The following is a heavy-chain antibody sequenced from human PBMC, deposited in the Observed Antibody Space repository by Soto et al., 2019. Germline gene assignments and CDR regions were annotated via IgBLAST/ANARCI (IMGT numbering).Heavy chain of an antibody. D-gene: IGHD6-19*01. CDR1: GFSLSTNGVA. Sequence: QITLRESGPALVKPTQTLTLTCTFSGFSLSTNGVAVGWIRQPPGKALEWLALIFWDDDARYSPSLKSRLTIAKDNSKNQVVLIMTNMDPVDTGTYYCTHTSGHSSTGADNWGQGTQVTVSS. CDR3: THTSGHSSTGADN. V-gene: IGHV2-5*02. CDR2: IFWDDDA. J-gene: IGHJ4*02.